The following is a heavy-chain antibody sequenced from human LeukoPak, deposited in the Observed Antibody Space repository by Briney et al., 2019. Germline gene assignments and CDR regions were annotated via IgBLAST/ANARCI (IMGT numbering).Heavy chain of an antibody. J-gene: IGHJ4*02. CDR3: TRVGVGATNPLR. V-gene: IGHV4-38-2*01. D-gene: IGHD1-26*01. CDR1: GYSISGGYY. CDR2: IYHSGTT. Sequence: SETLSLTCAVSGYSISGGYYWGWIRQPPGKGLEWIGSIYHSGTTYYNPSLKSRVTISVDTSKNQFSLKLSSVTAADTAVYYWTRVGVGATNPLRWGQGTLVTVSS.